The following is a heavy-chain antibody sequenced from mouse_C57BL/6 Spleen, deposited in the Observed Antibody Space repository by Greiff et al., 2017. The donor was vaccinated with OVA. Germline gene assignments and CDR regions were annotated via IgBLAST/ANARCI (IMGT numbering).Heavy chain of an antibody. J-gene: IGHJ2*01. V-gene: IGHV1-55*01. CDR1: GYTFTSYW. Sequence: QVQLQQSGAELVQPGASVKMSCKASGYTFTSYWITWVKQRPGQGLEWIGDIYPGSGSTNYNEKFKSKATLTVDTSSSTAYMQLSSLTTEDSAVYYCARGLFDYWGKGTTLTVSS. CDR3: ARGLFDY. CDR2: IYPGSGST.